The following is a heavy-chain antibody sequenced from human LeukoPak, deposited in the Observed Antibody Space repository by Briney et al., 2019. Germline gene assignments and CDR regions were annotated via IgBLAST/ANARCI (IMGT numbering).Heavy chain of an antibody. D-gene: IGHD7-27*01. V-gene: IGHV3-48*01. CDR1: GFTFSNYD. CDR3: AKDGGLWVSAHWGDS. J-gene: IGHJ4*02. Sequence: GGSLRLSCAASGFTFSNYDMHWVRQAPGKGLEWVPYISSSSSTIYYADSVKGRFTISRDNAKNSLYLQMNSLRAEDTAVYYCAKDGGLWVSAHWGDSWGRGTLVTVSS. CDR2: ISSSSSTI.